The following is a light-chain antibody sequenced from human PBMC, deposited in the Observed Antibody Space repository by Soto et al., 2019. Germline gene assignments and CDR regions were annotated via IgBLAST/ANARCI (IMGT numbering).Light chain of an antibody. J-gene: IGKJ2*01. Sequence: DIQMTQSPSSLSASVGDTVTITCRASQGISVHLNWYQQKPGKVPKLLIYAASNLHSGVPSRFSGSVSETDFALTISSLQPEDFATYYCQQSYIPPYTFGQGTRLEIK. CDR1: QGISVH. CDR3: QQSYIPPYT. CDR2: AAS. V-gene: IGKV1-39*01.